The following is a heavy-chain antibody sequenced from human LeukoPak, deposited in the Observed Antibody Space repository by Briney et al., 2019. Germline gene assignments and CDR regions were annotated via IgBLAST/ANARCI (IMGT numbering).Heavy chain of an antibody. Sequence: KPGGSLRLSCAASGFTFSSYAMSWVRQPPGKGLEWIGEINHSGSTNYNPSLKSRVTISVDTSKNQFSLKLSSVTAADTAVYYCARRRDRKTTVTTRLVDVWGKGTTVTVSS. CDR3: ARRRDRKTTVTTRLVDV. J-gene: IGHJ6*04. V-gene: IGHV4-34*01. CDR1: GFTFSSYA. D-gene: IGHD4-11*01. CDR2: INHSGST.